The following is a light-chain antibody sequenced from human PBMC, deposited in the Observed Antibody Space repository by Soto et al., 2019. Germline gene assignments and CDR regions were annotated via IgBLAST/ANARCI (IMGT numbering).Light chain of an antibody. CDR2: SVS. Sequence: PGEGATLSCRASQSVRGNSLAWYQQKPGQAPRLLIYSVSSRDTASPDRFSGSGSGTDFTLTISRLEPEVFAVYYCQHYGALPVPFGPGITVDIK. J-gene: IGKJ3*01. V-gene: IGKV3-20*01. CDR3: QHYGALPVP. CDR1: QSVRGNS.